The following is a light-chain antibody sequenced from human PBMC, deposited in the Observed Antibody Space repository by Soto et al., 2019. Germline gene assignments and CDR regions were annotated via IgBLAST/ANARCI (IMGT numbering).Light chain of an antibody. CDR3: SSYTSSSTPWV. V-gene: IGLV2-14*01. Sequence: QSALTQPASVSGSPGQSITISCTGTSSDVGGYNYVSWYQQHPGKAPKLMIYDVSNRPSGVSNRFSGSKSGNTASLTISGIQPEDEADYYCSSYTSSSTPWVFGGGTKLSVL. CDR2: DVS. J-gene: IGLJ3*02. CDR1: SSDVGGYNY.